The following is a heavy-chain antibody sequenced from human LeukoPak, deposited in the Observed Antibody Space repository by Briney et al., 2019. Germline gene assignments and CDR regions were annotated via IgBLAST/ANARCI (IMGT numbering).Heavy chain of an antibody. V-gene: IGHV4-34*01. CDR1: GGSFSGYY. J-gene: IGHJ4*02. D-gene: IGHD3-10*01. CDR3: ARVRGPSITMVRGVIDY. Sequence: SETLSLTCAVYGGSFSGYYWSWIRQPPGKGLEWIGEINHSGSTNYNPSLKSRVTISVDTSKNQFSLKLSSVTAADTAVYYCARVRGPSITMVRGVIDYWGQGTLVTVSS. CDR2: INHSGST.